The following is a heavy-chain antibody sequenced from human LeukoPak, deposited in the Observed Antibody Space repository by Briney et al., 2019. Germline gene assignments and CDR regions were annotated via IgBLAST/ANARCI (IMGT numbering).Heavy chain of an antibody. J-gene: IGHJ6*03. D-gene: IGHD2-2*01. Sequence: ASVKVSCKASGYTFTSYDINWVRQATGQGLEWMGWMNPNSGNTGYAQKFQGRVTMARNTSISTAYMELSSLRSEDTAVYYCARRDIVVVPAAMMDYYYYYMDVWGKGTTVTVSS. V-gene: IGHV1-8*01. CDR2: MNPNSGNT. CDR1: GYTFTSYD. CDR3: ARRDIVVVPAAMMDYYYYYMDV.